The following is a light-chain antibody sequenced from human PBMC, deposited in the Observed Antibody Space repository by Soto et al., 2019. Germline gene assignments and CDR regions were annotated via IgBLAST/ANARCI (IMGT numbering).Light chain of an antibody. V-gene: IGKV4-1*01. J-gene: IGKJ2*01. CDR3: QQYYSTVKYS. Sequence: DIVMTQSPDSLTVSLGETATINCKSSQSVLNTSNKKNYISWFQQKSGRPPKLLIYWASTLESGVPDRFSGSGSETDFTLTINNVQAEDGAVYYCQQYYSTVKYSFGQGTKLDIK. CDR1: QSVLNTSNKKNY. CDR2: WAS.